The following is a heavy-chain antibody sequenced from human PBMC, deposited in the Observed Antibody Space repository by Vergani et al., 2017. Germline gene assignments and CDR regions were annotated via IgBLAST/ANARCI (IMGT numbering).Heavy chain of an antibody. CDR3: ARSERNRDCSSTSCYRSFDY. Sequence: EVQLVESGGGLIQPGGSLRLSCAASGFTVSSNYMSWVRQAPGKGLEWVSVIYSGGSTYYADSVKGRFTISRDNSKNTLYLQMNSLRDEDTAVYYCARSERNRDCSSTSCYRSFDYWGQGTLVTVSS. J-gene: IGHJ4*02. CDR2: IYSGGST. V-gene: IGHV3-53*01. CDR1: GFTVSSNY. D-gene: IGHD2-2*02.